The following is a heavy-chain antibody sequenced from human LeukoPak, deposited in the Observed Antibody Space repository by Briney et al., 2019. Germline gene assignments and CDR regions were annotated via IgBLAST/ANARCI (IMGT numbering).Heavy chain of an antibody. V-gene: IGHV3-66*01. CDR2: IYSGGST. CDR3: ARERRYSSSWYPFDY. CDR1: GFTVSSNY. Sequence: GGSLRLSRAASGFTVSSNYMSWVRQAPGKGLEWVSVIYSGGSTYYADSVKGRFTISRDNSKNTLYLQMNSLRAEDTAVYYCARERRYSSSWYPFDYWGQGTLVTVSS. J-gene: IGHJ4*02. D-gene: IGHD6-13*01.